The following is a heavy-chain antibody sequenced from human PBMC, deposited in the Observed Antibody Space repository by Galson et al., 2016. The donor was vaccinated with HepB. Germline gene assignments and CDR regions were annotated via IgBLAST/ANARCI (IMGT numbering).Heavy chain of an antibody. CDR3: ARDWSSYFLFVY. Sequence: SVKVSCKASGYTFTNYAIHWVRQAPGQRLEWMGWINTGNGNTKYSQNFQGRVTITRDTSASTAYMDLSSLRSEDTAVYFCARDWSSYFLFVYWGQGTLVTVSS. CDR1: GYTFTNYA. CDR2: INTGNGNT. J-gene: IGHJ4*02. V-gene: IGHV1-3*04. D-gene: IGHD3-3*01.